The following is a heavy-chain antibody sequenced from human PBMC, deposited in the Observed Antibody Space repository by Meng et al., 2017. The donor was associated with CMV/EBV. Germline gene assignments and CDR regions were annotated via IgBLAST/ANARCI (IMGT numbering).Heavy chain of an antibody. CDR1: GFTFSNAW. Sequence: GGSLRLSCAASGFTFSNAWMSWVRQAPGKGLEWVGRIKSKTDGGTTDYAAPVKGRFTISRDDSKNTLYLQMNSLRAEDTAVYYCAKDFRDIVVVPAAEQNYYYYGMDVWGQGTTVTVSS. V-gene: IGHV3-15*01. CDR2: IKSKTDGGTT. D-gene: IGHD2-2*01. CDR3: AKDFRDIVVVPAAEQNYYYYGMDV. J-gene: IGHJ6*02.